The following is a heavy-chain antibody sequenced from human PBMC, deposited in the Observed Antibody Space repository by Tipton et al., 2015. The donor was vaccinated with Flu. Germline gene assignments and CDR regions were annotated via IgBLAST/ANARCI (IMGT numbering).Heavy chain of an antibody. CDR2: IWYDGSNK. J-gene: IGHJ4*02. CDR1: GFTFSIYG. V-gene: IGHV3-33*01. D-gene: IGHD6-13*01. Sequence: SLRLSCAASGFTFSIYGMRWVRQAPGKGLEWVAVIWYDGSNKYYADSVKGRFTISRDNSKNTLYLQMNSLRVEDTAVYYCAREEQLDWGDYFDYWGQRTLVTVPS. CDR3: AREEQLDWGDYFDY.